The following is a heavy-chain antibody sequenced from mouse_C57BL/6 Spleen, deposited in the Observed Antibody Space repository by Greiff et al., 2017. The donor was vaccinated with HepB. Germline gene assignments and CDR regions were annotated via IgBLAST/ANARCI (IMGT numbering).Heavy chain of an antibody. CDR2: IYPGRGNT. V-gene: IGHV1-76*01. CDR3: ARGGTQFWFAY. CDR1: GYTFTDYY. J-gene: IGHJ3*01. D-gene: IGHD4-1*01. Sequence: QVHVKQSGAELVRPGASVKLSCKASGYTFTDYYINWVKQRPGQGLEWIARIYPGRGNTYYNEKFKGKATLTADKSSSTTYMKLSSLTSEDSAVYVYARGGTQFWFAYWGQGTLVTVSA.